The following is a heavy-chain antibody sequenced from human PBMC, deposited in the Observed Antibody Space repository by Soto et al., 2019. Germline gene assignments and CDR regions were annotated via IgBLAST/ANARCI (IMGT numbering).Heavy chain of an antibody. Sequence: QVQLVQSGAEVKKPGASVKVSCKASGYTFSSYGISWVRQAPGQGLEWMGWISGYNGNTNYAQKFQGRVTVTTDTSTSTDYMELRSLRSDNTAVYYCERDEYCSGGSCYSIVYFQHWGQGTLVTVSS. CDR3: ERDEYCSGGSCYSIVYFQH. V-gene: IGHV1-18*01. CDR2: ISGYNGNT. D-gene: IGHD2-15*01. CDR1: GYTFSSYG. J-gene: IGHJ1*01.